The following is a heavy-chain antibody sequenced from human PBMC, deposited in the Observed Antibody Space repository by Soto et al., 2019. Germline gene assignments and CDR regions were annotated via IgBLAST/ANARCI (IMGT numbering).Heavy chain of an antibody. V-gene: IGHV4-34*01. D-gene: IGHD3-10*01. J-gene: IGHJ4*02. CDR3: AREAYYYGSGSLY. CDR2: INHSGST. Sequence: PSETLSLTCAVYGGSFSGYYWSWIRQPPGKGLEWIGEINHSGSTNYNPSLKSRVTISVDTSKNQFSLKLSSVTAADTAVYYCAREAYYYGSGSLYWGQGTLVTVSS. CDR1: GGSFSGYY.